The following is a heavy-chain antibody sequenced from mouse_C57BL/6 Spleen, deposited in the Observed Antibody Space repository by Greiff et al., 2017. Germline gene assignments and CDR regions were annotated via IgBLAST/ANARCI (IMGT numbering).Heavy chain of an antibody. V-gene: IGHV7-3*01. Sequence: EVQGVESGGGLVQPGGSLSLSCAASGFTFTDYYMSWVRQPPGKALEWLGFIRNKANGYTTEYSASVKGRFTISRDNSQSILYLQMNALRAEDSATYYCARYKGTTVASYAMDYWGQGTSVTVSS. J-gene: IGHJ4*01. CDR1: GFTFTDYY. CDR2: IRNKANGYTT. CDR3: ARYKGTTVASYAMDY. D-gene: IGHD1-1*01.